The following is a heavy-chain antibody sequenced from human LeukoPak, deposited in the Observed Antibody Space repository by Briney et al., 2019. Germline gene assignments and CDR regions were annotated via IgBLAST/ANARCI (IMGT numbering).Heavy chain of an antibody. D-gene: IGHD6-13*01. V-gene: IGHV3-74*01. CDR2: INSDGSST. J-gene: IGHJ4*02. CDR3: AKTPYSSSWYDFDY. Sequence: QSGGSLRLSCAASGFTFSSYWMHWVRQVPGKGLVWVSRINSDGSSTSYADSVKGRFTISRDNAKNTLYVQMNSLRAEDTAVYYCAKTPYSSSWYDFDYWGQGTLVTVSS. CDR1: GFTFSSYW.